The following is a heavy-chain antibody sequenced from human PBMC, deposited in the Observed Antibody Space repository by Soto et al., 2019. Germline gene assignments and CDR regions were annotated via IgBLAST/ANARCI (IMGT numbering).Heavy chain of an antibody. J-gene: IGHJ4*02. CDR3: ARASGNDSSVSPWDY. Sequence: ASVKVSCKASGYTFTSYYMHWVRQAPGQGLEWMGIINPSGGSTSYAQKFQRRVTMPRDTPTSTVYRELSSLKSEDTAVFYCARASGNDSSVSPWDYGGRGTLVPVPS. CDR1: GYTFTSYY. CDR2: INPSGGST. D-gene: IGHD3-22*01. V-gene: IGHV1-46*01.